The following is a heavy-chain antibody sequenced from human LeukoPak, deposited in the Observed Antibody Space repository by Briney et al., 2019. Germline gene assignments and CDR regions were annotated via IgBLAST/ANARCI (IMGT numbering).Heavy chain of an antibody. CDR1: GFTFSSYG. D-gene: IGHD5-24*01. V-gene: IGHV3-48*01. CDR3: AREDRRDGYNYGDY. Sequence: PGGTLRLSCAASGFTFSSYGMNWVRQAPGKGLEWVSYISSSSSTIYYADSVKGRFTISRDNAKNSLYLQMNSLRAEDTAVYYCAREDRRDGYNYGDYRGQGTLVTVSS. J-gene: IGHJ4*02. CDR2: ISSSSSTI.